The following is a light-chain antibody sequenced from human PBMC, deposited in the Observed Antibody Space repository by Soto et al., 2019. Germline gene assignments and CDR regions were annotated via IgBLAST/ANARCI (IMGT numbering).Light chain of an antibody. CDR1: QSISDT. CDR2: GAS. V-gene: IGKV3-15*01. Sequence: ETVMTQSPATLSVSPGGRATLSCRASQSISDTLAWYQQKPGQAPRLLIHGASTRATGIPARFSGSGSGTEFTLTISSLQSEDFAVYYCQQYNDWPRTFGQGTKV. J-gene: IGKJ1*01. CDR3: QQYNDWPRT.